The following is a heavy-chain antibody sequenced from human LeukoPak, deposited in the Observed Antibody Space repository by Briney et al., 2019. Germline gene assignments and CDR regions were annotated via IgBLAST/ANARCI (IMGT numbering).Heavy chain of an antibody. J-gene: IGHJ4*02. CDR3: ATSLRAAGPFDY. D-gene: IGHD6-13*01. Sequence: GGSLRLSCAASGFTVSSNYMSWVRQAPGKGLEWVSVIYSGGSTYYADSVKGRFTISRDNSKNTLYLQMNSLRAEDTAVYYCATSLRAAGPFDYWGQGTLVTASS. CDR1: GFTVSSNY. V-gene: IGHV3-66*01. CDR2: IYSGGST.